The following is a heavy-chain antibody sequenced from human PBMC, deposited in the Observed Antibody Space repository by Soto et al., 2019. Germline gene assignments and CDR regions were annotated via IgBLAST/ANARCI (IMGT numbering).Heavy chain of an antibody. CDR1: GDSINNSHW. CDR2: TYHSGTT. J-gene: IGHJ5*02. Sequence: QVQLQESGPGLVQPSGTLSLTCAVSGDSINNSHWWSWVRQTPGKGLEWIGETYHSGTTNYNPSLNTRVTISIDKSKIQFSLKMNSVTAADTAVYYCAREVNSSPARGPNWFDPWGQGTLVTFSS. CDR3: AREVNSSPARGPNWFDP. D-gene: IGHD6-13*01. V-gene: IGHV4-4*02.